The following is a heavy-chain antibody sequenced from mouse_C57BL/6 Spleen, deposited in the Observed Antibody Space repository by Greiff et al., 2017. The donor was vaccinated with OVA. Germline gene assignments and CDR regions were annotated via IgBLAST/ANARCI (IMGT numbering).Heavy chain of an antibody. J-gene: IGHJ1*03. V-gene: IGHV1-52*01. D-gene: IGHD1-1*01. Sequence: QVQLQQPRAELVRPGSSVKLSCKASGYTFTSYWMHWVKQRPIQGLEWIGNIDPSDSETHYNQKFKDKATLTVDKSSSTAYMQLSSLTSEDSAVYYCARRAITTVPHWYFDVWGTGTTVTVSS. CDR3: ARRAITTVPHWYFDV. CDR1: GYTFTSYW. CDR2: IDPSDSET.